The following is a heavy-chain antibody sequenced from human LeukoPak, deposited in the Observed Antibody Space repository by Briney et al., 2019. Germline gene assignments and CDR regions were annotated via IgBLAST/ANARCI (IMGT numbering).Heavy chain of an antibody. CDR3: ANSGDFYDSSYYFDY. J-gene: IGHJ4*02. V-gene: IGHV1-69*02. Sequence: SVMVSCKASGGTFSSYTISWVRQAPGQELEWMGRIIPILGIANYAQKFQGRVTVTADKSTSTAYMELSSLRSEDTAVYYCANSGDFYDSSYYFDYWGQGTLVTVSS. CDR1: GGTFSSYT. D-gene: IGHD3-22*01. CDR2: IIPILGIA.